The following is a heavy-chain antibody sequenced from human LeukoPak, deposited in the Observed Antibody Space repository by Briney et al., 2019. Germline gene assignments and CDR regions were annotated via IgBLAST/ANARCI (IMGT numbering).Heavy chain of an antibody. CDR2: IIPILGIA. V-gene: IGHV1-69*04. D-gene: IGHD3-22*01. Sequence: APVKVSCKASGGTFSSYAISWVRQAPGQGLEWMGRIIPILGIANYAQKFQGRVTITADKSTSTSYMELSSLRSEDTAVYYCARVSDYYDSSGYLDYWGQGTLVTVSS. CDR3: ARVSDYYDSSGYLDY. J-gene: IGHJ4*02. CDR1: GGTFSSYA.